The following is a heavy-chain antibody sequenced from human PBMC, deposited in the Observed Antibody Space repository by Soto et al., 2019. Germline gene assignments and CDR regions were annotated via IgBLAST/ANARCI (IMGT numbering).Heavy chain of an antibody. CDR3: ARGRRRIHIVDY. CDR2: INHSGST. D-gene: IGHD2-21*01. J-gene: IGHJ4*02. CDR1: GGSFSGYY. Sequence: QVQLQQWGAGLLKPSETLSLTCAVYGGSFSGYYWSWIRQPPGKGLEWIGEINHSGSTNYNPSLKSRVTISVDTSKHKFSLKLSSVTAADTAVYYCARGRRRIHIVDYWGQGTLVTVSS. V-gene: IGHV4-34*01.